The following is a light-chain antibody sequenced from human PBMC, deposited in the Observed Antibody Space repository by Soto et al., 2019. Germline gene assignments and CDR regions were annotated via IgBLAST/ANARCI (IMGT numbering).Light chain of an antibody. Sequence: QSALTQPASVSGSPGQSITISCTGTSSDVGGFNYVSWYQQHPGKAPKLMIFDVSSRPTGVSNRFSGSKSGNTASLTISGLQAEDEADYYCSSSTSSSTLVLFGGGTQLTVL. CDR3: SSSTSSSTLVL. CDR1: SSDVGGFNY. J-gene: IGLJ2*01. V-gene: IGLV2-14*03. CDR2: DVS.